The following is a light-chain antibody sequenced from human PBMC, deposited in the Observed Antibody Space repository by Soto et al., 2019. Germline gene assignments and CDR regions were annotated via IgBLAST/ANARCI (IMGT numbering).Light chain of an antibody. CDR3: QQRSKWLT. CDR2: DAS. CDR1: QSVSSY. V-gene: IGKV3-11*01. J-gene: IGKJ4*01. Sequence: EIVLTQSPATLSLSPGERATLSCRASQSVSSYLAWYKQKPGQAPRLLIYDASNRATGIPARFSGSGYGTDFTLTISSIEPEDFAVYYCQQRSKWLTFGGGTKVEIK.